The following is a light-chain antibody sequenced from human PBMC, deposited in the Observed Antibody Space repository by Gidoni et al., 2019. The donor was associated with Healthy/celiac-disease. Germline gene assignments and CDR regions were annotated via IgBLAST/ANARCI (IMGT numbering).Light chain of an antibody. V-gene: IGKV3-20*01. CDR2: GAS. CDR1: QSVSSSY. J-gene: IGKJ4*01. Sequence: EIVLTQSPGTLSLSPGERATLSCRASQSVSSSYLAWYQQKPGQAPRLLIYGASSRATGIPDRFSGSGSGTDFTLTISRLEPEDFAVYYWQQYGSSPLTFGGGTKVEIQ. CDR3: QQYGSSPLT.